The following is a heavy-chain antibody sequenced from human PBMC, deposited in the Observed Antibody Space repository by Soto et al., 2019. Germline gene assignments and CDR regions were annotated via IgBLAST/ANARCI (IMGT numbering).Heavy chain of an antibody. CDR1: GFTFSSYG. D-gene: IGHD6-6*01. V-gene: IGHV3-33*01. J-gene: IGHJ6*03. CDR3: ARGIQYRSPYYYFYYIDV. CDR2: IWYDGSNK. Sequence: GGSLRLSCAASGFTFSSYGMHWVRQAPGKGLEWMTLIWYDGSNKCYGDSVKGRFTISRDNSKNTLYLQMNNMRAEDTAVYYCARGIQYRSPYYYFYYIDVWGKGTTVTVSS.